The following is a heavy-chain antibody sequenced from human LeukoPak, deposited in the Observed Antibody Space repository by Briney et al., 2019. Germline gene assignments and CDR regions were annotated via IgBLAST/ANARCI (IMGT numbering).Heavy chain of an antibody. CDR3: ARGGIVVVPAASRLDY. D-gene: IGHD2-2*01. CDR1: GFTFSSYG. J-gene: IGHJ4*02. V-gene: IGHV3-30*03. Sequence: GGSLRLSCAASGFTFSSYGMHWVRQAPGKGLEWVAVISYDGSNKYYADSVKGRFTISRDNSKNTLYLQMNSLRAEDTAVYYCARGGIVVVPAASRLDYWGQGTLVTVSS. CDR2: ISYDGSNK.